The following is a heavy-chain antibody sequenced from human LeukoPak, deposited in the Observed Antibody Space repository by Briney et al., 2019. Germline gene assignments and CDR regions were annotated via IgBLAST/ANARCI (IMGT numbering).Heavy chain of an antibody. D-gene: IGHD5-24*01. V-gene: IGHV3-23*01. CDR1: GFTFSSYA. Sequence: GGSLRLSCAASGFTFSSYAMSWVRQAPGKGLEWVSAISGSGGSTYYADSVKGRFTISRDNSKNTLYLQMNSLRAEDTAVYYCAKEGEMATILNPGGDYWGQGTLVTVSS. CDR3: AKEGEMATILNPGGDY. J-gene: IGHJ4*02. CDR2: ISGSGGST.